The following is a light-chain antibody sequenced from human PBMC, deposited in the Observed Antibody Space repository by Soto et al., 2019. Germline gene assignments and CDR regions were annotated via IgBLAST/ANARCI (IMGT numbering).Light chain of an antibody. J-gene: IGLJ2*01. Sequence: QSALTQPASVSGSPGQSITISCTGSSSDVGNYDYVSWYQQHPGKAPRLMIYEVTNRPSGVSHRFSGSKSGNTASLTISGLQAVDEADYYCSSYTGTPTLVVFGGGTKLTVL. CDR1: SSDVGNYDY. CDR3: SSYTGTPTLVV. V-gene: IGLV2-14*01. CDR2: EVT.